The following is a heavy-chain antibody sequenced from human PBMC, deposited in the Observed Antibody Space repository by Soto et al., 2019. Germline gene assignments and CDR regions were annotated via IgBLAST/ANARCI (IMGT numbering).Heavy chain of an antibody. V-gene: IGHV4-39*01. CDR1: GGSVCSGSWY. J-gene: IGHJ4*02. CDR3: ARQRGRYVAATSFDC. Sequence: SEALSRTCAVSGGSVCSGSWYWGWFRQPPGKGLEWIGSIFSSGRTYYNPSLKSRVTISVDTSKNQFSLKLSSVTAADTAVHYCARQRGRYVAATSFDCWGLGTLVTVSS. CDR2: IFSSGRT. D-gene: IGHD2-15*01.